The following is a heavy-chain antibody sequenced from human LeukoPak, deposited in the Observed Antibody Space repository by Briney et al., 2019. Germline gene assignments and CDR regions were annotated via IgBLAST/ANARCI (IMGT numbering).Heavy chain of an antibody. CDR3: ARGNYEIDY. V-gene: IGHV4-30-2*01. Sequence: PSETLSLTCTVSGGSISSGGYYWSWIRQPPGKGLEWIGYIYHSGSTYYNPSLKSRVTISVDRSKNQFSLKLSSVTAADTAVYYCARGNYEIDYWGQGTLVTVSS. D-gene: IGHD3-3*01. CDR2: IYHSGST. J-gene: IGHJ4*02. CDR1: GGSISSGGYY.